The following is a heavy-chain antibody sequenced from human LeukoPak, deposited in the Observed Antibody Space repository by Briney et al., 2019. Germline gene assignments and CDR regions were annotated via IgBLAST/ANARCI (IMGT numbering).Heavy chain of an antibody. Sequence: PSETLSLTCAVYGGSFSGYYWSWIRQPPGKGLEWIGEINHSGSTNYNPSLKSRVTISVDTSKNQFSLKLSSVTAADTAVYYCASLSSTFGGVIVNLDYWGQGTLVTVSS. CDR1: GGSFSGYY. D-gene: IGHD3-16*02. V-gene: IGHV4-34*01. CDR3: ASLSSTFGGVIVNLDY. J-gene: IGHJ4*02. CDR2: INHSGST.